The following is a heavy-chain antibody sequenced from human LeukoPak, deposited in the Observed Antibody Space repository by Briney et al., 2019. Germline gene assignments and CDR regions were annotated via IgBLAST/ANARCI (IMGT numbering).Heavy chain of an antibody. D-gene: IGHD1-1*01. CDR1: GGSFSGYY. CDR3: ARGSRDDLLPFDY. J-gene: IGHJ4*02. Sequence: SETLSLTCAVSGGSFSGYYWSWGRQPPGKGLEWSVEINHSGSTNYNPSLKSRVTISVDTSKNQFSLKLSSVTAADTAVYYCARGSRDDLLPFDYRGQGTLVTVSS. V-gene: IGHV4-34*01. CDR2: INHSGST.